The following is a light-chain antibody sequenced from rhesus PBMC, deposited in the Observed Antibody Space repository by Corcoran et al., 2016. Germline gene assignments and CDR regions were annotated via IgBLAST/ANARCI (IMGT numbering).Light chain of an antibody. CDR1: RSLLSSANNKNY. J-gene: IGKJ4*01. CDR2: WAS. CDR3: QQFYSSPVA. V-gene: IGKV4-1*01. Sequence: DVVMTQSPDSLAVSLGERVTINCKSSRSLLSSANNKNYLTWYQQKPGQPAGFHFYWASTRGSGVPERFRGSGAGTGLSLTINGLQTGDVAVAYCQQFYSSPVAVGGGTKVEIK.